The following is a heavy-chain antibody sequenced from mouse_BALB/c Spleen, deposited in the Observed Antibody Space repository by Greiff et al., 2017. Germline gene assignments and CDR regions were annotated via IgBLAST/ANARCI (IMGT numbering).Heavy chain of an antibody. D-gene: IGHD4-1*01. Sequence: VKLQQSGAELARPGASVKLSCKASGYTFTSYWMQWVKQRPGQGLEWIGAIYPGDGDTRYTQKFKGKATLTADKSSSTAYMQLSSLASEDSAVYYCARRDWALGYWGQGTTLTVSS. CDR3: ARRDWALGY. CDR1: GYTFTSYW. J-gene: IGHJ2*01. CDR2: IYPGDGDT. V-gene: IGHV1-87*01.